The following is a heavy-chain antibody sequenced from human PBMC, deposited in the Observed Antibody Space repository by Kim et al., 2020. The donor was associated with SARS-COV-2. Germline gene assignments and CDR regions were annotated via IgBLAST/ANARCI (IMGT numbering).Heavy chain of an antibody. Sequence: RTNYDRNFHARATLTKATSTGTVYIQLSSLRSEDTAVYYCARDGDRWNFDYWGQGALVTVSS. CDR2: RT. D-gene: IGHD7-27*01. V-gene: IGHV1-46*01. J-gene: IGHJ4*02. CDR3: ARDGDRWNFDY.